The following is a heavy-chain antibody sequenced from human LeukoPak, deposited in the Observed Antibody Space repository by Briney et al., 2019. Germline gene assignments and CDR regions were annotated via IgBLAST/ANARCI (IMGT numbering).Heavy chain of an antibody. Sequence: PSETLSLTCTVSGGSISSSSYYWGWIRQPPGKGLEWIGSLYYSVSTYYNPSLKSRVTISVDTSKNQFSLKLSSVTAADTAVYYCARWSARHMFRGIIGAFDIWGQGTMVTVSS. J-gene: IGHJ3*02. V-gene: IGHV4-39*07. D-gene: IGHD3-10*01. CDR1: GGSISSSSYY. CDR3: ARWSARHMFRGIIGAFDI. CDR2: LYYSVST.